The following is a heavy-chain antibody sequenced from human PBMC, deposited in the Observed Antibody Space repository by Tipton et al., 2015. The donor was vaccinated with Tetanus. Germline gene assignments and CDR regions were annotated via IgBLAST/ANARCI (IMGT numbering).Heavy chain of an antibody. CDR1: GGSLRGGDHN. CDR3: ARSADNWFDP. V-gene: IGHV4-61*08. Sequence: LRLSCSVSGGSLRGGDHNWSWIRQVPGKGLEWLAYISSSGSTNSNYFHKSRITMSRDTSKNQFSLTLRSVTAADTAVYYCARSADNWFDPWGQGILVTVS. J-gene: IGHJ5*01. CDR2: ISSSGST.